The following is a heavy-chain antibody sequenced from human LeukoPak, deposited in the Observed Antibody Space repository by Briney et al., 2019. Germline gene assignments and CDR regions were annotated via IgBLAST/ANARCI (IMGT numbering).Heavy chain of an antibody. CDR2: INPSGGST. CDR3: ARGEGSGDY. CDR1: GYSFTSYY. D-gene: IGHD1-26*01. Sequence: GESLKISCKGSGYSFTSYYMHWVRQAPGQGLEWMGIINPSGGSTSYAQKFQGRVTMTRDTSTSTVYMELSSLRSEDTAVYYCARGEGSGDYWGQGTLVTVSS. J-gene: IGHJ4*02. V-gene: IGHV1-46*01.